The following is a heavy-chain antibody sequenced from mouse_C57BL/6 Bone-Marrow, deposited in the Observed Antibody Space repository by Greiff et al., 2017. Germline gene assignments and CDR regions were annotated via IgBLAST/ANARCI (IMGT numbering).Heavy chain of an antibody. CDR3: ARSRAAYNFDY. J-gene: IGHJ2*01. CDR2: INPYNGGT. V-gene: IGHV1-19*01. Sequence: EVQLQQSGPVLVKPGASVKMSCKASGYTFTDYYMNWVKQSHGKSLEWIGVINPYNGGTSYNQKFKGKATLTVDQSSSTDYMELNSLTSEDYAVYYWARSRAAYNFDYWGQGTTLTVSS. CDR1: GYTFTDYY. D-gene: IGHD6-1*01.